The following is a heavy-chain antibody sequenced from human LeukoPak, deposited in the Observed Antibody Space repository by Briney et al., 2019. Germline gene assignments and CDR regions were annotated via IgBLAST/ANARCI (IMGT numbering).Heavy chain of an antibody. CDR2: IFYSGST. J-gene: IGHJ6*02. D-gene: IGHD3-3*01. Sequence: SETLSLTCTVSGGSIGSYYWSWIRQPPGKGLEWIGYIFYSGSTNYNPSLKSRVTISVDTSKNQFSLKLSSVTAADTAVYYCARGSYDFWSGSGSYGMDVWGQGTTVTVSS. V-gene: IGHV4-59*01. CDR1: GGSIGSYY. CDR3: ARGSYDFWSGSGSYGMDV.